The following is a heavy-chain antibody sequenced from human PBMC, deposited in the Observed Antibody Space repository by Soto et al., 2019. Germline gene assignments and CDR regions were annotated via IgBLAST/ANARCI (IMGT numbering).Heavy chain of an antibody. V-gene: IGHV3-9*01. CDR3: AKRATTVPTPGNYFDC. J-gene: IGHJ4*02. D-gene: IGHD2-15*01. CDR2: ITWNSRII. CDR1: GFSFDDYA. Sequence: GGSLRLSCAASGFSFDDYAMHWVRQGPGKGLEWVSSITWNSRIIGYADSVKGRFTISRDNAKNFLYLQMNSLRTEDTALYYCAKRATTVPTPGNYFDCWGQGTLVTVSS.